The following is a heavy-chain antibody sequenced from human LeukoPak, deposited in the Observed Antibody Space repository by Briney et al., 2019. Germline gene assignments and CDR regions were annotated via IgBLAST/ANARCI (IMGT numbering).Heavy chain of an antibody. Sequence: ASVKVSCKASGYTFTSYYMHWVRQAPAQGLEWMGIINPSGGSTSYAQKFQGRVTMTRDTSTSTVYMELSSLRSEDTAVYYCARGVGYSSGWYHIFDYWGQGTLVTVSS. V-gene: IGHV1-46*01. CDR1: GYTFTSYY. D-gene: IGHD6-19*01. CDR2: INPSGGST. J-gene: IGHJ4*02. CDR3: ARGVGYSSGWYHIFDY.